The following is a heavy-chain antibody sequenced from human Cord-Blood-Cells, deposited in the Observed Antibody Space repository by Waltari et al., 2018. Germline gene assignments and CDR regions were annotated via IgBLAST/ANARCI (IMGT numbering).Heavy chain of an antibody. Sequence: QVQLVESGGGVVQPGRSLRLSCAASGFTFSSYAMHWVRQAPVKGLEWVAMISYEESNKYYADSVKGRFTISSDNSKNTLYLQMNSLRAEDTAVYYCARAHYYDSSGYAFDIWGQGTMVTVSS. CDR3: ARAHYYDSSGYAFDI. J-gene: IGHJ3*02. CDR2: ISYEESNK. CDR1: GFTFSSYA. V-gene: IGHV3-30*04. D-gene: IGHD3-22*01.